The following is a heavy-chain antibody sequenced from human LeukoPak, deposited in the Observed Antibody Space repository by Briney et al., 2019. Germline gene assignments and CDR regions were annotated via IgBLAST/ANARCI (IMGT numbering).Heavy chain of an antibody. CDR2: IDWDDDK. J-gene: IGHJ5*02. CDR3: ARIGGSWPAFDP. CDR1: GFSLSTSGMC. V-gene: IGHV2-70*11. Sequence: GSGPTLVKPTQTLTLTCTFSGFSLSTSGMCVSRIRQPPGKALEWLARIDWDDDKYYSTSLKTRLTISKDTSKNQVVLTMTNMDPVDTATYYCARIGGSWPAFDPWGQGTLVTVSS. D-gene: IGHD6-13*01.